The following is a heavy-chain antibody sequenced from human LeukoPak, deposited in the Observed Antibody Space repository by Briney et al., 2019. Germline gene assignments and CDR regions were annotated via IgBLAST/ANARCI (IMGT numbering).Heavy chain of an antibody. V-gene: IGHV4-39*01. CDR1: GDSISRSNYY. J-gene: IGHJ4*02. D-gene: IGHD5-18*01. CDR2: IYYSGST. CDR3: ARRDRYSSGQFDH. Sequence: SETLSLTCIVSGDSISRSNYYWGWIRQPPGKGLEWIGSIYYSGSTDYNPSLKSQVTMSVDTSKSQFSLKVNSVTAADTAVYYCARRDRYSSGQFDHWGQGTLVTVSS.